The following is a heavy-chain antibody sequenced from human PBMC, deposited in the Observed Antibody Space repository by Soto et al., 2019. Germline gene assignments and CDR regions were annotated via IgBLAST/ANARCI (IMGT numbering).Heavy chain of an antibody. V-gene: IGHV4-34*01. Sequence: PSETLSLTCAVYGGSFSGYYWSWIRQPPGKGLEWIGEINHSGSTNYNPSLKSRVTISVDTSKNQFSLKLSSVTAADTAVYYCARAKAMAQLRSGSSKYYFDYWGQGTLVTVSS. CDR2: INHSGST. CDR1: GGSFSGYY. J-gene: IGHJ4*02. CDR3: ARAKAMAQLRSGSSKYYFDY. D-gene: IGHD3-3*01.